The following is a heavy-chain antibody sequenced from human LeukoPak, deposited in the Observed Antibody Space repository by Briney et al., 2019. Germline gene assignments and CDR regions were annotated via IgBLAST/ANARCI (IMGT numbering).Heavy chain of an antibody. D-gene: IGHD3-22*01. CDR1: GFTFSSYG. V-gene: IGHV3-30*02. Sequence: PGGSLRLSCAASGFTFSSYGMHWVRQAPGKGLEWVAFIRYDGSNKYYADSVKGRFTISRDNSKNTLYLQMNSLRAEDTAVYYCAKGRHYYDSSGYSGGLYYFDYRGQGTLVTVSS. CDR3: AKGRHYYDSSGYSGGLYYFDY. J-gene: IGHJ4*02. CDR2: IRYDGSNK.